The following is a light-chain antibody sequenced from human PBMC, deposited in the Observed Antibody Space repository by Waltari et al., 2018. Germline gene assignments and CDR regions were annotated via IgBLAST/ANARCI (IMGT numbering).Light chain of an antibody. CDR2: YDS. CDR3: LVWHSTTDHHGV. J-gene: IGLJ2*01. V-gene: IGLV3-21*04. Sequence: SYVVTQSPSVSVAPGETARITCGGDNIGSKSVHWHQQRPGQAPVLVISYDSDRPSGIPERFSGSNSGNTATLTISWVEADDEADYYCLVWHSTTDHHGVFGGGTKLTVL. CDR1: NIGSKS.